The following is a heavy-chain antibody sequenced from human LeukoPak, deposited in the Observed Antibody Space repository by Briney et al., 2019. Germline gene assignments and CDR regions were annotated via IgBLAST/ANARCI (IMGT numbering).Heavy chain of an antibody. V-gene: IGHV1-8*03. CDR2: MNPNSGHT. Sequence: ASVKVSCKASGYTFTSYDINWVRQATGQGLEWMGWMNPNSGHTDYAQKFQGRVTITADKSTSTAYMELSSLRSEDAAVYYCALFYGSGSYYTTLYYYYYMDVWGKGTTVTVSS. CDR1: GYTFTSYD. J-gene: IGHJ6*03. D-gene: IGHD3-10*01. CDR3: ALFYGSGSYYTTLYYYYYMDV.